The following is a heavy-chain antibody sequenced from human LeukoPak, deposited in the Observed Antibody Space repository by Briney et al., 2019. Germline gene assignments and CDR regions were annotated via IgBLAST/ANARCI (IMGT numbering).Heavy chain of an antibody. V-gene: IGHV3-48*03. Sequence: SGGSLRLSCAASGFTFSSYEMNWVRQAPGKGLEWVSYISSSGSTIYYADSVKGRFTITRDNAKNSLYLQMNSLRAEDTAVYYCARSFYYDTLTGYYFFDYWGQGTLVTVSS. CDR3: ARSFYYDTLTGYYFFDY. CDR2: ISSSGSTI. CDR1: GFTFSSYE. D-gene: IGHD3-9*01. J-gene: IGHJ4*02.